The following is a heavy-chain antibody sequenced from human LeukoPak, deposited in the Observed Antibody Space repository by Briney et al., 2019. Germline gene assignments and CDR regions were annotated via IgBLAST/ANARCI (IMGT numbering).Heavy chain of an antibody. CDR2: ISGSGGST. CDR1: GFTVSSNY. J-gene: IGHJ4*02. CDR3: AKDLLAMVRGVICYFDY. V-gene: IGHV3-23*01. Sequence: PGGSLRLSCAASGFTVSSNYMSWVRQAPGKGLEWVSAISGSGGSTYYADSVKGRFTISRDNSKNTLYLQMNSLRAEDTAVYYCAKDLLAMVRGVICYFDYWGQGTLVTVSS. D-gene: IGHD3-10*01.